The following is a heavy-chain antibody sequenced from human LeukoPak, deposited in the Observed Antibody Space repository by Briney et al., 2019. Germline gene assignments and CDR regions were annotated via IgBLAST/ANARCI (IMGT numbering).Heavy chain of an antibody. CDR2: IISIFGTA. J-gene: IGHJ4*02. Sequence: ASVKVSCKASGGTFSSYAISWVRQAPGQGLEWMGGIISIFGTADYAQKFQGRVTITADESTSTAYMELSSLRSEDTAVYYCARDQNDGMDYWGQGTLVTVSS. CDR1: GGTFSSYA. D-gene: IGHD4-23*01. CDR3: ARDQNDGMDY. V-gene: IGHV1-69*13.